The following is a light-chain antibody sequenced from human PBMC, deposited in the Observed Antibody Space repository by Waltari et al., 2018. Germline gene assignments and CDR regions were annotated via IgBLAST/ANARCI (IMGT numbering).Light chain of an antibody. CDR3: SSYTSSSTPLV. CDR1: SSDVGGYNY. J-gene: IGLJ3*02. Sequence: QSVLTQPASVSGSPGQSITISCTGTSSDVGGYNYVSWYQQHPGKAPKLMIYDVSKRPSGVSNRFSGSKSGNTASLTISGLQAEDEADYYCSSYTSSSTPLVFGGGTKLTVL. CDR2: DVS. V-gene: IGLV2-14*01.